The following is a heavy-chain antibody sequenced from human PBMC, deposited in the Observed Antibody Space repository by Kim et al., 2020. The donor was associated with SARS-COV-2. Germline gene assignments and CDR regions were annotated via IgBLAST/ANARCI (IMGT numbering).Heavy chain of an antibody. CDR1: GFTFSSYS. J-gene: IGHJ6*02. CDR2: ISSSSSTI. D-gene: IGHD5-12*01. CDR3: ARDGSRDGYNWASYYYYGMDV. Sequence: GGSLRLSCAASGFTFSSYSMNWVRQAPGKGLEWVSYISSSSSTIYYADSVKGRFTISRDNAKNSLYLQMNSLRDEDTAVYYCARDGSRDGYNWASYYYYGMDVWGQGTTVTVSS. V-gene: IGHV3-48*02.